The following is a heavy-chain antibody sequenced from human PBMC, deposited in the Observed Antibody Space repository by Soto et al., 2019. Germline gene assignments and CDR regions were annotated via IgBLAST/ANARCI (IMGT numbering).Heavy chain of an antibody. CDR1: GGSVSSGSYY. V-gene: IGHV4-61*01. J-gene: IGHJ5*01. D-gene: IGHD3-3*01. Sequence: TSETLSLTCTVSGGSVSSGSYYWSWIRQPPGKGLEWIGYIYYSGSTNYNPSLKSRVTISVDTSKNQFSLKLSSVTAADTAVYYCARDVKADFGRGSVYNGFDSWGQGTLVTVSS. CDR3: ARDVKADFGRGSVYNGFDS. CDR2: IYYSGST.